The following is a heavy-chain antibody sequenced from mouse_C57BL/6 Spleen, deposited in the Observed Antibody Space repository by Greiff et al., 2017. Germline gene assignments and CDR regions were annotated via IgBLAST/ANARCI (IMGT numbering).Heavy chain of an antibody. V-gene: IGHV1-54*01. CDR2: INPGNGGT. CDR3: ARRNAYVDY. Sequence: VQLQQSGAELVRPGTSVTVSCKASGYAFTNYLIEWVKQRPGQGLEWIGVINPGNGGTNYNEKFKGKATLTADTSAITAYMQLSSLTSEDSAVDFCARRNAYVDYWGQGTTRTVSS. D-gene: IGHD2-14*01. CDR1: GYAFTNYL. J-gene: IGHJ2*01.